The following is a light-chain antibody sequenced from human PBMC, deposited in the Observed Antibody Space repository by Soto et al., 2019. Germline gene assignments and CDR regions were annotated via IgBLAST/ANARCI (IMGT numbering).Light chain of an antibody. Sequence: EIVLTQSPATLSLSPGERATLSCRASQSVSSYLAWYQQKPGQAPRLLIYDASTRATGIPARFSGSGSGTDFALTISSLEPEDFAGYYCQLRSNWRPVFTFGPGTKVDIK. CDR2: DAS. CDR1: QSVSSY. CDR3: QLRSNWRPVFT. V-gene: IGKV3-11*01. J-gene: IGKJ3*01.